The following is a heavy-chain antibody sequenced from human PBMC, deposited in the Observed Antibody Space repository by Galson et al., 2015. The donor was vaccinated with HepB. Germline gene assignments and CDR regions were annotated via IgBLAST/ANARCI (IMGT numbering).Heavy chain of an antibody. CDR3: ARAAEKGSGWPEYFDY. D-gene: IGHD6-19*01. Sequence: SVKVSCKASGYTFTSYAMHWVRQAPGQRLEWMGWINAGNGNTKYSQKFQGRVTITRDTSASTAYMELSSLRSEDTAVYYCARAAEKGSGWPEYFDYWGQGTLVTVSS. V-gene: IGHV1-3*01. J-gene: IGHJ4*02. CDR1: GYTFTSYA. CDR2: INAGNGNT.